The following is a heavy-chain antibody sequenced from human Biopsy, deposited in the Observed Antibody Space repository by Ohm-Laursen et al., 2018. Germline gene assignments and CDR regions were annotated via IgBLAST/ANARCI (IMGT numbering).Heavy chain of an antibody. J-gene: IGHJ4*02. CDR1: GASISSYY. V-gene: IGHV4-39*01. CDR3: AKRDLSGTSPV. D-gene: IGHD1-26*01. Sequence: SETLSLTCSVSGASISSYYWSWIRQPPGKGLEWIGSIYSDDTTHYNASLQGRITISVDQPKNQFSLRLTSVTAADTAVYYCAKRDLSGTSPVWGQGTVVTVSS. CDR2: IYSDDTT.